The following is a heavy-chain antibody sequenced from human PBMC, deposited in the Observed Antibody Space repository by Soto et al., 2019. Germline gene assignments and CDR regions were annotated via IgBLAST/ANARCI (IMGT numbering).Heavy chain of an antibody. CDR3: ARGGRLRYFPAYGMDV. V-gene: IGHV4-31*03. J-gene: IGHJ6*02. CDR2: IYYSGST. D-gene: IGHD3-9*01. CDR1: GGSISSGGYY. Sequence: QVQLQESGPGLVKPSQTLSLTCTVSGGSISSGGYYWSWIRQHPGKGLEWIGYIYYSGSTYYNPSLKDRVTISVDTAKNQFSLKLSSVTAADTAVYYCARGGRLRYFPAYGMDVWGQGTTVTVSS.